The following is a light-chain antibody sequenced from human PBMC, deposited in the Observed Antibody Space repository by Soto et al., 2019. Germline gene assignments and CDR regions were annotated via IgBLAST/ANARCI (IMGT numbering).Light chain of an antibody. CDR3: QCYDSILSGVV. Sequence: QSVLTQPPSVSGAPGQRVTISCTGSSSNIGAGYNVHWYQQLPGTAPKLLIFVNSNRPSGVPDRFSGSKSGTSASLAITGLQAADEADYYCQCYDSILSGVVFGGGTKLTVL. CDR1: SSNIGAGYN. V-gene: IGLV1-40*01. CDR2: VNS. J-gene: IGLJ2*01.